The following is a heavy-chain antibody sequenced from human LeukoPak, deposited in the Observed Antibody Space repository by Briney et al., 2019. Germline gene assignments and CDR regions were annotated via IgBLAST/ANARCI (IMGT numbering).Heavy chain of an antibody. V-gene: IGHV6-1*01. J-gene: IGHJ6*03. D-gene: IGHD6-13*01. CDR1: GDSFSSNSAA. CDR3: ARGVVAAVYMDV. Sequence: SQTLSLTCAVSGDSFSSNSAAWNWLRQSPSRGLEWLGRAYYRSKWYNDYAVSVKSRITINPDTSKNQFTLQLNSVTPEDTAVYYCARGVVAAVYMDVWGKGTTVTVSS. CDR2: AYYRSKWYN.